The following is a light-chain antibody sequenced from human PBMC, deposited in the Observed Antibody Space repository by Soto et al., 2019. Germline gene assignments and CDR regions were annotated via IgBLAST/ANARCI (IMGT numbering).Light chain of an antibody. CDR3: TSYVGNDIWV. CDR2: EVT. J-gene: IGLJ3*02. V-gene: IGLV2-8*01. Sequence: QSALTQPPSASGSPGQSVTISCTGTSSDVGAYKYVSWYQQYPGKAPKLMIYEVTKRPSGVPDRFSGSKSGNTASLTVSGLQAEDEVDYYCTSYVGNDIWVFGGGTKLTV. CDR1: SSDVGAYKY.